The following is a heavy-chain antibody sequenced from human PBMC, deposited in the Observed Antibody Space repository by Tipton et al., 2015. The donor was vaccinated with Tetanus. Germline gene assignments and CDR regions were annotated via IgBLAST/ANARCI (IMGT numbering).Heavy chain of an antibody. CDR1: GASITSFY. J-gene: IGHJ4*02. V-gene: IGHV4-31*03. Sequence: TLSLTCTVSGASITSFYWSWIRQHPGKGLEWIGYIYYSGSTYYNPSLKSRVTISVDTSKNQFSLKLSSVTAADTAVYYCARGGLTPYEKDYWGQGTLVTVSS. CDR2: IYYSGST. CDR3: ARGGLTPYEKDY. D-gene: IGHD3-3*01.